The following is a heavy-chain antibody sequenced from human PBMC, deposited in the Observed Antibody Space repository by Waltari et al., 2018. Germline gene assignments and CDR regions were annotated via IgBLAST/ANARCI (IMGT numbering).Heavy chain of an antibody. CDR1: GGSISSYY. Sequence: QVQLQESGPGLVKPSETLSLTCPVSGGSISSYYWSWIRQPPGKGLEWIGYIYYSGSTNYNPSLKSRVTISVDTSKNQFSLKLSSVTAADTAVYHCARGRYSSGWYWFDPWGQGTLVTVSS. J-gene: IGHJ5*02. CDR2: IYYSGST. CDR3: ARGRYSSGWYWFDP. V-gene: IGHV4-59*01. D-gene: IGHD6-19*01.